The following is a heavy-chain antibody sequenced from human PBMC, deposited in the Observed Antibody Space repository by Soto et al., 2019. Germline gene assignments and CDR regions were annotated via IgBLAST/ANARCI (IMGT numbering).Heavy chain of an antibody. J-gene: IGHJ4*02. Sequence: GGSLRLSCAASGFTVSISYLTWVRQAPGKGLEWVAILYTGTDTVYADSVKGRFTISRDSSKNTLYLQMNSLRAEDTAVYYCTKGARLCDFWGRGTLVTVSS. V-gene: IGHV3-53*01. CDR2: LYTGTDT. CDR1: GFTVSISY. CDR3: TKGARLCDF. D-gene: IGHD2-2*01.